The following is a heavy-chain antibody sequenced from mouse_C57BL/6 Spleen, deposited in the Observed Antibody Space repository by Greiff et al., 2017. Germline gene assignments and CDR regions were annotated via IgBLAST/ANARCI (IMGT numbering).Heavy chain of an antibody. J-gene: IGHJ2*01. CDR3: ARLTTAEFDY. V-gene: IGHV1-80*01. CDR1: GYAFSSYW. CDR2: IYPGDGDT. D-gene: IGHD1-2*01. Sequence: QVQLKESGAELMKPGASVKISCKASGYAFSSYWMNWVKQRPGKGLEWIGQIYPGDGDTNYNGKFKGKATLTADKSSSAAYMQLSSLTAEDSAVYFCARLTTAEFDYWGQGTTLTVSS.